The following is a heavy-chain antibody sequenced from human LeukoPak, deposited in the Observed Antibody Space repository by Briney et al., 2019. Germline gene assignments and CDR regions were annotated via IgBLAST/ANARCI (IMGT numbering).Heavy chain of an antibody. V-gene: IGHV3-53*05. CDR3: ARAQRKYYDSSGYLSMDV. D-gene: IGHD3-22*01. CDR2: IYSGGST. Sequence: GGSLRLSCAASGFTVSSNYMSWVRQAPGKGLEWVSVIYSGGSTYYADSVKGRFTISRDNSKNTLYLQMNSLRAEDTAVYYCARAQRKYYDSSGYLSMDVWGQGTTVTVSS. J-gene: IGHJ6*02. CDR1: GFTVSSNY.